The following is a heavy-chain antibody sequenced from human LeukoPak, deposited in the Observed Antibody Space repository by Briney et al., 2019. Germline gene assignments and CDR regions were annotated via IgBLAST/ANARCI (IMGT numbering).Heavy chain of an antibody. V-gene: IGHV3-48*01. CDR1: GFTFSSYS. CDR3: ARDGVTVAGTRLDY. D-gene: IGHD6-19*01. Sequence: GGSLRLSCAASGFTFSSYSMNWVRQAPGKGLEWVSYISSSSSTIYYADSVKGRFTISRDNAKNSLYLQMNSLRAEDTAVYYCARDGVTVAGTRLDYWGQGTLVTVSS. CDR2: ISSSSSTI. J-gene: IGHJ4*02.